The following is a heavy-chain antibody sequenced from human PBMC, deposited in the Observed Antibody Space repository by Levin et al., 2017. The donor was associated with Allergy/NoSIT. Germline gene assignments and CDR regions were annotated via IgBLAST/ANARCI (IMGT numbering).Heavy chain of an antibody. Sequence: SETLSLTCAVYGGSFSGYYWSWIRQPPGKGLEWIGEINHSGSTNYNPSLKSRVTISVDTSKNQFSLKLSSVTAADTAVYYCARGSYSSGWYQFQNDPCDYWGQGTLVTVSS. CDR1: GGSFSGYY. V-gene: IGHV4-34*01. CDR2: INHSGST. CDR3: ARGSYSSGWYQFQNDPCDY. D-gene: IGHD6-19*01. J-gene: IGHJ4*02.